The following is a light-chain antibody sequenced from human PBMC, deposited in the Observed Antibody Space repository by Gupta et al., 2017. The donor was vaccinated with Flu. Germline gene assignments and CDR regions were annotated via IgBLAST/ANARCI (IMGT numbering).Light chain of an antibody. Sequence: GERATLSCRASQRVSSNYLAGYQQKSGQAPRLLIFGASSRATAIPDRFSGSGSGTDFSLTISTLEPEDSAVYYCQQYGRSPTFGQGTRLEIK. CDR2: GAS. J-gene: IGKJ5*01. CDR1: QRVSSNY. CDR3: QQYGRSPT. V-gene: IGKV3-20*01.